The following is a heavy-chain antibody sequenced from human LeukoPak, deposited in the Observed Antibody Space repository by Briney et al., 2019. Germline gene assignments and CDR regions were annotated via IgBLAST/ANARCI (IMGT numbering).Heavy chain of an antibody. V-gene: IGHV3-7*01. Sequence: GGSLRLSCVASGFTFSSYWMSWVRQAPGKGLEWVANIKQDGSEKYYVDSVKGRFTISRDNAKNSLYLQMNSLRAEDTAVYYCARVVLRFLEWSIHFDDWGQGTLVTVSS. CDR2: IKQDGSEK. D-gene: IGHD3-3*01. CDR3: ARVVLRFLEWSIHFDD. J-gene: IGHJ4*02. CDR1: GFTFSSYW.